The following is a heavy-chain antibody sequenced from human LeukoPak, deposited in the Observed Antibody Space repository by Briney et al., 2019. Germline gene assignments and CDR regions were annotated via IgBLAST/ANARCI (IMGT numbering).Heavy chain of an antibody. J-gene: IGHJ6*02. CDR3: TTESRWEMGVDLGMDI. D-gene: IGHD5-24*01. Sequence: GGSLRLSCAVSGFTFSNVWMSWVRQVPGKGLEWVSRIKSKIDGGTTDYAAPVKGRFSISRDDSKNTLYLQMNSLKTEDTAVYFCTTESRWEMGVDLGMDIWGQGTTVIVSS. CDR1: GFTFSNVW. V-gene: IGHV3-15*01. CDR2: IKSKIDGGTT.